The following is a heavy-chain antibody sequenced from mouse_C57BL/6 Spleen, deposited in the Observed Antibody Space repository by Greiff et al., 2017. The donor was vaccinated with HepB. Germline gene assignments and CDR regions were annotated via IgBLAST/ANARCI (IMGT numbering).Heavy chain of an antibody. D-gene: IGHD1-1*01. CDR3: ARDRDYYGSSYGGFDY. CDR1: GFTFSSYA. Sequence: EVMLVESGGGLVKPGGSLKLSCAASGFTFSSYAMSWVRQTPEKRLEWVATISDGGSYTYYPDNVKGRFTISRDNAKNNLYLQMSHLKSEDTAMYYCARDRDYYGSSYGGFDYWGQGTTLTVSS. CDR2: ISDGGSYT. V-gene: IGHV5-4*01. J-gene: IGHJ2*01.